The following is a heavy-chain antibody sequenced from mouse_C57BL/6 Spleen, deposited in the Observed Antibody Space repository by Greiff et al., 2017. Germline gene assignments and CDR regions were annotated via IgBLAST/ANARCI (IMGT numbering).Heavy chain of an antibody. V-gene: IGHV5-4*01. CDR3: ARGYYGSSYWYFDG. CDR2: ISDGGSYT. CDR1: GFTFSSYA. J-gene: IGHJ1*03. D-gene: IGHD1-1*01. Sequence: EVQVVESGGGLVKPGGSLKLSCAASGFTFSSYAMSWVRQTPEKRLEWVATISDGGSYTYYPDNVKGRFTISRDNAKNNLYLQMSHLKSEDTAMYYCARGYYGSSYWYFDGWGTGTTVTVSS.